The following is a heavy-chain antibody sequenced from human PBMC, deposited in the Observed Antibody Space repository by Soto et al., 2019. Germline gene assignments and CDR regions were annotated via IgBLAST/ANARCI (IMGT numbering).Heavy chain of an antibody. D-gene: IGHD5-12*01. CDR1: GGSISSSTYY. J-gene: IGHJ4*02. Sequence: PSXTLSLTCTVSGGSISSSTYYWCWMRQPPGKGLEWIASFFIGGNTYYNPSLKSRVTISVDRSKNQFSLKLSSVTAADTAVYYCAAGGGLPRYYWGQGTLVTVSS. V-gene: IGHV4-39*07. CDR3: AAGGGLPRYY. CDR2: FFIGGNT.